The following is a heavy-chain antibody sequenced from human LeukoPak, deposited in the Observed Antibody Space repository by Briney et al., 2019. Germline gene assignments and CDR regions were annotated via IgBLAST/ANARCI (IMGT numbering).Heavy chain of an antibody. Sequence: ASVKVSCRASGYTFTSHDIIWVRQATGQGPEWMGWINSNNGDTTYAQSFQDRVTITRDTSISTAYMELTSLRSDDTAVYYCARNHEGFRYWGQGTLVTVSS. CDR1: GYTFTSHD. CDR3: ARNHEGFRY. CDR2: INSNNGDT. V-gene: IGHV1-8*03. J-gene: IGHJ4*02.